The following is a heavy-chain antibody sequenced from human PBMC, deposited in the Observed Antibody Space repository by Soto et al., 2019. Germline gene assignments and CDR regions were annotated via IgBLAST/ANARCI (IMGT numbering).Heavy chain of an antibody. V-gene: IGHV3-33*01. CDR1: GFTFSSYG. CDR3: ARDIGVTDYRLDY. J-gene: IGHJ4*02. CDR2: IWYDGSRK. D-gene: IGHD2-21*02. Sequence: QVQLVESGGGVVQPGRSLRLSCAASGFTFSSYGLHWVRQAPGKGLEWVAVIWYDGSRKYYVDSVKSRFTISRDDSKNTLNLQMNSLRAEDTAVYYCARDIGVTDYRLDYWGQGTLVTVSS.